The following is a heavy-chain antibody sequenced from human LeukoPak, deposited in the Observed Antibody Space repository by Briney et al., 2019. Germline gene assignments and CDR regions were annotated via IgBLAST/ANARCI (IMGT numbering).Heavy chain of an antibody. V-gene: IGHV3-33*06. CDR2: IWYDGSSK. Sequence: PGRSLRLSCAASGFTFSSYDMHWVRQAPAKGLEWVAVIWYDGSSKYYADSVKGRFTISRDNSKNTLYLQMNGLRAEDTAVYYCAKSDSSGYYSNFDYWGQGTLVTVSS. CDR3: AKSDSSGYYSNFDY. J-gene: IGHJ4*02. CDR1: GFTFSSYD. D-gene: IGHD3-22*01.